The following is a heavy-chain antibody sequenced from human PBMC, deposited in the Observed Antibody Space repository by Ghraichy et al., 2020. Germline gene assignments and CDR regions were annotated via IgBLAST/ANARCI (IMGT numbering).Heavy chain of an antibody. D-gene: IGHD5-24*01. J-gene: IGHJ5*02. V-gene: IGHV4-61*01. CDR1: GGSVSSDSHY. CDR3: ARDRRDGYNYGYNWFDP. Sequence: SETLSLTCTVSGGSVSSDSHYWGWIRQPPGKGLEWIGCIYYSGSTNYNPSLKSRATISLDTSKNEFSLKLTSVTAADTAVYYCARDRRDGYNYGYNWFDPWGQGTLVTVSS. CDR2: IYYSGST.